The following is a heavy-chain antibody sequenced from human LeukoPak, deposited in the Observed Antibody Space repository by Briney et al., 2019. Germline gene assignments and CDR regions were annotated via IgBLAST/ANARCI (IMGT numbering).Heavy chain of an antibody. CDR3: AKDLGITGTTGY. J-gene: IGHJ4*02. CDR1: GFTFSSYA. D-gene: IGHD1-7*01. V-gene: IGHV3-23*01. Sequence: PGRSLRLSCAASGFTFSSYAMSWVRQAPGKGLEWVSAISGSGGSTYYADSVKGRFTISRDNSKNTLYLQMNSLRAEDTAVYYCAKDLGITGTTGYWGQGTLVTVSS. CDR2: ISGSGGST.